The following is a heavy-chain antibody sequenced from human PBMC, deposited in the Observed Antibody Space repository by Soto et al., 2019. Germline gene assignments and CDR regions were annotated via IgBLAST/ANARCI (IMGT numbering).Heavy chain of an antibody. J-gene: IGHJ3*02. CDR2: IYYSGST. D-gene: IGHD3-10*01. Sequence: SETLSLTCTVSGGSISSGGYYWSWIRQHPGKGLEWIGYIYYSGSTYYNPSLKSRVTISVDTSKNQFSLKLSSVTAADTAVYYCASGGRGHYYGAFDIWGKGTMVTVSS. V-gene: IGHV4-31*03. CDR1: GGSISSGGYY. CDR3: ASGGRGHYYGAFDI.